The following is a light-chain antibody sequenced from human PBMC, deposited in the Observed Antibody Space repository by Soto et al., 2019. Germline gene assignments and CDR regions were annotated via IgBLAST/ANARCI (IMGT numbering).Light chain of an antibody. V-gene: IGKV1-27*01. Sequence: DIQMTQSPTSLSASVGDRVTITCRASQGIRNFVAWYQQKPGKAPELLIYAASTLQSGVPSRFSGSGSGTDFTLTINSLQPGDVATYSCQKYSSVPVFGPGTKVEIK. CDR2: AAS. J-gene: IGKJ3*01. CDR1: QGIRNF. CDR3: QKYSSVPV.